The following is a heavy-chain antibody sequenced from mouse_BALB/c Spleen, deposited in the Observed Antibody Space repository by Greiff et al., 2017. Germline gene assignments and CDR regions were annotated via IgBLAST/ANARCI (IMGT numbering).Heavy chain of an antibody. V-gene: IGHV3-2*02. CDR2: ISYSGST. CDR1: GYSITSDYA. J-gene: IGHJ4*01. D-gene: IGHD1-1*02. CDR3: ARWYPYYYAMDY. Sequence: EVKLMESGPGLVKPSQSLSLTCTVTGYSITSDYAWNWIRQFPGNKLEWMGYISYSGSTSYNPSLKSRISITRDTSKNQFFLQLNSVTTEDTATYYCARWYPYYYAMDYWGQGTSVTVSS.